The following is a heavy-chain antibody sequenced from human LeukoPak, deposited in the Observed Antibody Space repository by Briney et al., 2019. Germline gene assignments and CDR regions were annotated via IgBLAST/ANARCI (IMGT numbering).Heavy chain of an antibody. D-gene: IGHD3-16*02. V-gene: IGHV4-59*12. CDR2: IYYSGST. CDR1: GGSISSYY. Sequence: KPSETLSLTCTVSGGSISSYYWSWIRQPPGKGLEWIGYIYYSGSTNYNPSLKSRVTISVDTSKNQFSLKLSSVTAADTAVYYCARDDYVWESYRPNFDYWGQGTLVTVSS. CDR3: ARDDYVWESYRPNFDY. J-gene: IGHJ4*02.